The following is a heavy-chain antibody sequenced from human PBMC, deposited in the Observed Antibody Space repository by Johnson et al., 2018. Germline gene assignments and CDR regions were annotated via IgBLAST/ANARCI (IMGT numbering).Heavy chain of an antibody. V-gene: IGHV5-51*03. J-gene: IGHJ6*03. CDR1: GYTFTNYW. CDR3: ARLKYCGGDCSSPLHMDV. Sequence: VQLVESGAEVKKPGESLKISCKGSGYTFTNYWIGWVRQMPGKGLEWMGIIYPGDSDTRYSPSFQGQVTISVDKSISPAYLQWSSLKASDTAMYFCARLKYCGGDCSSPLHMDVWGKGTTVTVSS. D-gene: IGHD2-21*02. CDR2: IYPGDSDT.